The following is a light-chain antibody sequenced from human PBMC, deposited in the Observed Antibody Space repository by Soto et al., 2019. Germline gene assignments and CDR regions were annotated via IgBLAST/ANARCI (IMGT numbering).Light chain of an antibody. CDR3: AACDDSLNGYV. V-gene: IGLV1-44*01. CDR2: NNN. Sequence: QPVLTQPPSASGTPGQRVTISCSGGSSNIGTNAVNWYQQLPGTAPKLLIYNNNQRPSGVPDRFSGSKSGTSASLAISGLQSEDEADYYCAACDDSLNGYVFGTGTKLTVL. CDR1: SSNIGTNA. J-gene: IGLJ1*01.